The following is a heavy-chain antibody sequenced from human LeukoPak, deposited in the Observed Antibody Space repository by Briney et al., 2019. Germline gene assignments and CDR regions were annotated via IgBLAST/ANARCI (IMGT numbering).Heavy chain of an antibody. D-gene: IGHD3-10*01. CDR3: ARDRNYYGSGSYPRAGYFQH. Sequence: SETLSLTCAVYGGSFSGYYWSWIHQPPGKGLEWIGEINHSGSTNYNPSLKSRVTISVDTSKNQFSLKLSSVTAADTAVYYCARDRNYYGSGSYPRAGYFQHWGQGTLVTVSS. J-gene: IGHJ1*01. V-gene: IGHV4-34*01. CDR2: INHSGST. CDR1: GGSFSGYY.